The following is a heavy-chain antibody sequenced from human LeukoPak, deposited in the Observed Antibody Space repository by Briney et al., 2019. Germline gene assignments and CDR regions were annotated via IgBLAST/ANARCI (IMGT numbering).Heavy chain of an antibody. CDR3: ARDSSAAPHSY. CDR1: GFTFSGYL. CDR2: IKEEGSEK. J-gene: IGHJ4*02. Sequence: PGGSLRLSCAASGFTFSGYLMSWVRQAPGKGLEWVANIKEEGSEKDYVDSVKGRFIISRDNAKNSLYLQMNSLRAEDTAVYYCARDSSAAPHSYWGQGTLVTVFS. D-gene: IGHD2-15*01. V-gene: IGHV3-7*01.